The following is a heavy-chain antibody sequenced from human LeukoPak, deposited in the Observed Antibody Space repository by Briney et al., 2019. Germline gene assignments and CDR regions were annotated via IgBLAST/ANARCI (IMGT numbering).Heavy chain of an antibody. D-gene: IGHD6-19*01. Sequence: GASVKVSCKASGYTFTGYYMHWVRQAPGQGPEWMGWINPNSGGTNYAQKFQGRVTMTRDTSISTAYMELSSLRSEDTAVYYCARERQYSSGWYVDYWGQGTLVTVSS. CDR2: INPNSGGT. J-gene: IGHJ4*02. CDR3: ARERQYSSGWYVDY. CDR1: GYTFTGYY. V-gene: IGHV1-2*02.